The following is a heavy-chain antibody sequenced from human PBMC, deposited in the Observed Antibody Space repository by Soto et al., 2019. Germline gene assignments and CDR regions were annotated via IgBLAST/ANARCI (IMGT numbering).Heavy chain of an antibody. CDR2: SRNKGKTYST. V-gene: IGHV3-72*01. Sequence: EVTLRLSCAASGCTFSDHYMDWVRHAPGKGLEWVGRSRNKGKTYSTEYAASVEGKFTISSDDSHNSQYLQMSTRKTEDRAVYYCTRAVDSSGYSLAFYWGQGTPVAVGS. D-gene: IGHD3-22*01. CDR1: GCTFSDHY. J-gene: IGHJ4*02. CDR3: TRAVDSSGYSLAFY.